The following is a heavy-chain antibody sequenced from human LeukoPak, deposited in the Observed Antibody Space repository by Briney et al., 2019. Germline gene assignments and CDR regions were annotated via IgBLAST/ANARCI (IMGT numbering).Heavy chain of an antibody. CDR1: GDSISSHY. CDR3: ARAALVATLDY. Sequence: SETLFLTCTISGDSISSHYWSWIRQPPGKGLEWIGYIYYSGSTTYNPSLKGRVTMSVDTSKNQFSLKLSSVTAADTAVYYCARAALVATLDYWGQGTLVTVSA. D-gene: IGHD5-12*01. V-gene: IGHV4-59*11. J-gene: IGHJ4*02. CDR2: IYYSGST.